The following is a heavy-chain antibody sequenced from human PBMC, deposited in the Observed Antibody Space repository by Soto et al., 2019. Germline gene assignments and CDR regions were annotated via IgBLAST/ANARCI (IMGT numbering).Heavy chain of an antibody. J-gene: IGHJ5*02. CDR1: GYTFTSYG. CDR3: ESSGVVVAAAIDFDNWFDP. D-gene: IGHD2-2*01. Sequence: ASVKVSCKASGYTFTSYGISWVRQAPGQGLEWMGWISAYNGNTNYAQKLQGRVTMTTDTSTSTAYMELRSLRSDDTAVYYCESSGVVVAAAIDFDNWFDPWGQGTLVTVSS. CDR2: ISAYNGNT. V-gene: IGHV1-18*01.